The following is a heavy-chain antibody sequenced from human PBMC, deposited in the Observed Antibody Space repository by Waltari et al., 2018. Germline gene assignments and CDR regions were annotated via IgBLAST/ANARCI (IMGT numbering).Heavy chain of an antibody. CDR2: IYHSGST. CDR3: ARSYYYGSGSYQLYYYGMDV. J-gene: IGHJ6*02. D-gene: IGHD3-10*01. V-gene: IGHV4-4*02. Sequence: QVQLQESGPGLVKPSGTLSLTCAVSGGSISSSNWWSWVRQPPGKGLEWIGEIYHSGSTNYNPSLKSRVTISVVKSKNQFSLKLSSVTAADTAVYYCARSYYYGSGSYQLYYYGMDVWGQGTTVTVSS. CDR1: GGSISSSNW.